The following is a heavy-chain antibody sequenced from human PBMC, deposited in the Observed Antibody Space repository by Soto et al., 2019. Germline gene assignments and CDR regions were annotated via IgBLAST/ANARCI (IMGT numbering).Heavy chain of an antibody. CDR3: AGAPSYYDYVWGSYRVDAFDI. Sequence: QVQLVESGGGLVKPGGSLRLSCAASGFTFSDYYMSWIRQAPGKGLEWVSYISSSGSTIYYADSVKGRFTISRDNAKNXRXLXTTSLRAEDTAVYYCAGAPSYYDYVWGSYRVDAFDIWGQGTMVTVSS. CDR1: GFTFSDYY. V-gene: IGHV3-11*01. J-gene: IGHJ3*02. CDR2: ISSSGSTI. D-gene: IGHD3-16*02.